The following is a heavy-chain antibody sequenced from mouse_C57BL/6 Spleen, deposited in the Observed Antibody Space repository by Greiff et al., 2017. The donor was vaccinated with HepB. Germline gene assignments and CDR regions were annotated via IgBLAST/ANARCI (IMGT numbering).Heavy chain of an antibody. V-gene: IGHV1-72*01. D-gene: IGHD1-1*01. J-gene: IGHJ4*01. CDR3: ARSPLLYYGSSYDAMDY. CDR1: GYTFTSYW. CDR2: IDPNSGGT. Sequence: QVQLKQPGAELVKPGASVKLSCKASGYTFTSYWMHWVKQRPGRGLEWIGRIDPNSGGTKYNEKFKSKATLTVDKPSSTAYMQLSSLTSEDSAVYYCARSPLLYYGSSYDAMDYWGQGTSVTVSS.